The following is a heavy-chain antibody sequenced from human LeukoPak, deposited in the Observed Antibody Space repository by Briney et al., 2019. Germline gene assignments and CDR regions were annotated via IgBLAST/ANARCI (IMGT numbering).Heavy chain of an antibody. CDR3: ARSVVTLYWYFDL. D-gene: IGHD4-23*01. CDR2: IYYSGST. V-gene: IGHV4-59*01. Sequence: SETLSLTCTVSGGSISGYYYNWIRQPPGKGLEWIGYIYYSGSTNYNPSLKSRVTISLDTSKNQFSLKLSSVTTADTAVYYCARSVVTLYWYFDLWGRGTLVSVSS. CDR1: GGSISGYY. J-gene: IGHJ2*01.